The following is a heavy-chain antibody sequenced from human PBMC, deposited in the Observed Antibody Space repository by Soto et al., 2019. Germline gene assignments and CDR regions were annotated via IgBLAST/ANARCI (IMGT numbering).Heavy chain of an antibody. CDR3: AGAGVDCSGGSCYSLAGWFDP. CDR1: GGSFSGYY. J-gene: IGHJ5*02. D-gene: IGHD2-15*01. Sequence: PSETLSLTCAVYGGSFSGYYWSWIRQPPGKGLEWIGEINHSGSTNYNPSLKSRVTISVDTSKNQFSLKLSSVTAADTAVYYCAGAGVDCSGGSCYSLAGWFDPWGQGTLVTVSS. CDR2: INHSGST. V-gene: IGHV4-34*01.